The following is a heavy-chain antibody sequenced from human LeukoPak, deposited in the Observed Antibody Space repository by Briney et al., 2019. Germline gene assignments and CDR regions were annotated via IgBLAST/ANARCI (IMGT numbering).Heavy chain of an antibody. J-gene: IGHJ1*01. CDR2: ISVNNGGT. V-gene: IGHV1-18*01. D-gene: IGHD2-2*01. Sequence: ASVKVSCKASGYTFTTYSLAWVRQAPGQSLEWMGWISVNNGGTDYAQSFQDRVTLTRDTSTNTAYLELRSLRSDDTAIIYCATATQPRGYFLHWGQGTLVTVSS. CDR3: ATATQPRGYFLH. CDR1: GYTFTTYS.